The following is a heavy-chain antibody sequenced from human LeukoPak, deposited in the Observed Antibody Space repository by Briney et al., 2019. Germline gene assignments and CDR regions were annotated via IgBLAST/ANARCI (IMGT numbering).Heavy chain of an antibody. Sequence: SVKVSCKASGGTFSSYAISWVRQAPGQGLEWMGGIIPIFGTANYAQKFQGRVTITADKSTSTAYMELSSLRSEDTAVYYCAREGLRSIAARRGTRDYMDVWGKGTTVIVSS. J-gene: IGHJ6*03. CDR2: IIPIFGTA. CDR3: AREGLRSIAARRGTRDYMDV. D-gene: IGHD6-6*01. CDR1: GGTFSSYA. V-gene: IGHV1-69*06.